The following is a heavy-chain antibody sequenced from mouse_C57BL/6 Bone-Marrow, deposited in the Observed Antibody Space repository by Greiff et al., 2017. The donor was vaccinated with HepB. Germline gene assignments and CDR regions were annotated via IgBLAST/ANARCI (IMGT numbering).Heavy chain of an antibody. CDR2: IWTGGGT. Sequence: VMLVESGPGLVAPSQSLSITCTVSGFSLTSYAISWVRQPPGKGLEWLGVIWTGGGTNYNSALKSRLSISKDNSKSQVFLKMNSLQTDDTARYYCARIRAYGYAHYYAMDYWGQGTSVTVSS. J-gene: IGHJ4*01. V-gene: IGHV2-9-1*01. CDR1: GFSLTSYA. CDR3: ARIRAYGYAHYYAMDY. D-gene: IGHD2-2*01.